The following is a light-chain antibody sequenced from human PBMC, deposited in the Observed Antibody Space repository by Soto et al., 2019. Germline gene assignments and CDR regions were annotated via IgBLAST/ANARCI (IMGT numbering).Light chain of an antibody. CDR3: CSYEGSSSV. J-gene: IGLJ1*01. CDR2: EGS. Sequence: QSALTQPASVSGSPGQSITISCTGTICDVGSYNLVSWYQQHPCKSTKRMIYEGSKRPSGVSNRFSGFKSGNTACLTIFWLQAKCEVDYYCCSYEGSSSVFGTGTKLTVL. V-gene: IGLV2-23*01. CDR1: ICDVGSYNL.